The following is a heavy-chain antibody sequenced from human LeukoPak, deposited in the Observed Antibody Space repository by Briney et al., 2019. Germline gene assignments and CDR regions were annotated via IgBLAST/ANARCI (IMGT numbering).Heavy chain of an antibody. CDR2: IRAYNGNT. Sequence: ASVKVSCYASGYTFTDYYIHWVRQAPGQGLEWMGWIRAYNGNTNYAQKLQGRVTMTTDTSTSTAYMELRSLRSDDTAVYYCARESDYDILTGYYGFDPWGQGTLVSVSS. J-gene: IGHJ5*02. CDR1: GYTFTDYY. V-gene: IGHV1-18*04. CDR3: ARESDYDILTGYYGFDP. D-gene: IGHD3-9*01.